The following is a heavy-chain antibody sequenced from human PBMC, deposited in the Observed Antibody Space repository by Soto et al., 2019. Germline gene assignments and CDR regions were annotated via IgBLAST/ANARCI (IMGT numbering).Heavy chain of an antibody. CDR2: IIPIFGTA. D-gene: IGHD3-3*01. CDR3: ARERITIFGVVTTVAPNWFDP. J-gene: IGHJ5*02. CDR1: GGTFSSYA. V-gene: IGHV1-69*12. Sequence: QVQLVQSGAEVKKPGSSVKVSCKASGGTFSSYAISWVRQAPGQGLEWMGGIIPIFGTANYAQKFQGRVTITADESTSTAYMELSSLRSEDTAVYYCARERITIFGVVTTVAPNWFDPWGQGTLVTVSS.